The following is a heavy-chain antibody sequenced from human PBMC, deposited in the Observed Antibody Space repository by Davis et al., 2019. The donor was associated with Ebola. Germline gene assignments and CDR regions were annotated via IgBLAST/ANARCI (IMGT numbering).Heavy chain of an antibody. CDR2: ISSISTYT. Sequence: GESLKISCAASGFTFSDYYISWIRQVPGKGLEWVSYISSISTYTNYADSVKGRFTISRDNAKNSLYLQMNSLRAEDTAAYYCARDWADTDTSIYNDYAMDVWSQGTTVTVSS. D-gene: IGHD5-18*01. J-gene: IGHJ6*02. V-gene: IGHV3-11*05. CDR1: GFTFSDYY. CDR3: ARDWADTDTSIYNDYAMDV.